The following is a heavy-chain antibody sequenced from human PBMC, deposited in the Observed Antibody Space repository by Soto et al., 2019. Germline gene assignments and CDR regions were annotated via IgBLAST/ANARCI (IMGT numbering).Heavy chain of an antibody. Sequence: QVQLVESGGGVVQPGRSLRLSCAASGFTFSSYAMHWVRQAPGKGLEWVAVISYDGSNKYYADSVKGRFTISRDNSKNPLYLQMNSLRAVDTAVYYCSRTSSGWHNCYFDLWGRGPLVTVSS. J-gene: IGHJ2*01. CDR1: GFTFSSYA. V-gene: IGHV3-30-3*01. CDR2: ISYDGSNK. D-gene: IGHD6-19*01. CDR3: SRTSSGWHNCYFDL.